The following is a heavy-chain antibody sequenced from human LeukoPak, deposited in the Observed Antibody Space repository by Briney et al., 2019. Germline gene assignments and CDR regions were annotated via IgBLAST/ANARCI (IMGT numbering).Heavy chain of an antibody. J-gene: IGHJ4*02. V-gene: IGHV4-59*06. CDR1: GGSISSYY. D-gene: IGHD1-20*01. CDR2: IYYSGST. CDR3: ARGLPGARIPYHFDS. Sequence: SETLSLTCTVSGGSISSYYWSWIRQPPGKGLEWIGYIYYSGSTYYNPSLKSRVTISVDTSKNQFSLKLSSVTAADTAVYFCARGLPGARIPYHFDSWGQGTLVAVSS.